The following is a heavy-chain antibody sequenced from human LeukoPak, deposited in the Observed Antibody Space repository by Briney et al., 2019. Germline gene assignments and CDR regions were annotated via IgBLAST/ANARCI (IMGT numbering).Heavy chain of an antibody. J-gene: IGHJ4*02. CDR2: IYYSGST. V-gene: IGHV4-39*07. D-gene: IGHD2-8*01. CDR1: GGSISSSRDY. CDR3: ARASPPDCTNGVCSAYNIDY. Sequence: SETLSLTCTVSGGSISSSRDYWAWIRQPPGKGLEWIANIYYSGSTYYNPSLKSRVTISVDTSKNQFSLKLSSVTAADTAVYYCARASPPDCTNGVCSAYNIDYWGQGTLVTVSS.